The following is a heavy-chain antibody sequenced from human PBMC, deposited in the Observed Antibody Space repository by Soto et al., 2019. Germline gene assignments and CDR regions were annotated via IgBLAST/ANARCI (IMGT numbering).Heavy chain of an antibody. Sequence: EVQLVQSGAELKKPGESLKISCMGSGYTFTHYWISWVRQMPGKGPEWMGRIDPSDSYTNYSPSFQGHVTISADKSISTAYLQWSSLKALDSAMYYCVRHAPCTTTFCQGAPTWFDPWGQGTLVTVSS. J-gene: IGHJ5*02. D-gene: IGHD3-3*01. V-gene: IGHV5-10-1*01. CDR3: VRHAPCTTTFCQGAPTWFDP. CDR2: IDPSDSYT. CDR1: GYTFTHYW.